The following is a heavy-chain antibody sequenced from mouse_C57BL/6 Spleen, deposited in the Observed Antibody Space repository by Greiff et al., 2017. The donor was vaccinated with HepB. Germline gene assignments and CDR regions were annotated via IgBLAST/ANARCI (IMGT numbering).Heavy chain of an antibody. V-gene: IGHV6-6*01. J-gene: IGHJ2*01. CDR2: IRNKANNHAT. CDR3: TGTGTEDYYFDY. D-gene: IGHD4-1*01. CDR1: GFTFSDAW. Sequence: EVKVEESGGGLVQPGGSMKLSCAASGFTFSDAWMDWVRQSPEKGLEWVAEIRNKANNHATYYAESVKGRFTISRDDSKSSVYLQMNSLRAEDTGIYYCTGTGTEDYYFDYWGQGTTLTVSS.